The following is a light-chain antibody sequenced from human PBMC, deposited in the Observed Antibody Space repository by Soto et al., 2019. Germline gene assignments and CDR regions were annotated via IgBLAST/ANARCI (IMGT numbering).Light chain of an antibody. Sequence: QSALTQPASVSGSPGQSITISCTGTSSDVGSYNLVSWYQQHPGKAPKLMICEVSKRPSGVSNRFSGSKSGNTASLTISGLQAEDEADYYCCSYAGSSTVFGTGTNVTVL. V-gene: IGLV2-23*02. CDR2: EVS. CDR3: CSYAGSSTV. CDR1: SSDVGSYNL. J-gene: IGLJ1*01.